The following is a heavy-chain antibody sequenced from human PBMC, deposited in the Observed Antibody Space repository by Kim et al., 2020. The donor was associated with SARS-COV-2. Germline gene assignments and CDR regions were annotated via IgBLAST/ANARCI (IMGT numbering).Heavy chain of an antibody. V-gene: IGHV3-7*03. D-gene: IGHD6-19*01. J-gene: IGHJ3*02. CDR3: ARTVAGRIDAFDI. Sequence: YYMDLMKGRFPTSRDNAQDSLYLQMTSLRAEDTAVYYCARTVAGRIDAFDIWGQGTMVTVSS.